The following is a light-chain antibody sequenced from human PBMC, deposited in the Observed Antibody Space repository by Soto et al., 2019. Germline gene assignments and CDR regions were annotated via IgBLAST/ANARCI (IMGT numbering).Light chain of an antibody. V-gene: IGLV1-40*01. J-gene: IGLJ3*02. Sequence: QSALTQPPSVSGAPGQSVTISCTGSSSNIGACYDVQWYQQLPGTAPKLLIYGNNNRPSGVPDRFSGSKSGTSASLAITGLQTEEEADYYCQSQVSRLSAWMFGGGTKVTVL. CDR2: GNN. CDR1: SSNIGACYD. CDR3: QSQVSRLSAWM.